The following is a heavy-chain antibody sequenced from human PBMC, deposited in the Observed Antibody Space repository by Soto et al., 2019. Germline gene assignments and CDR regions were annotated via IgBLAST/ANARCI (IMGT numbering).Heavy chain of an antibody. V-gene: IGHV4-59*01. CDR1: GGSISSYY. J-gene: IGHJ3*02. D-gene: IGHD5-12*01. CDR2: IYYSGST. CDR3: ARVIAYSGYSDAFDI. Sequence: QVQLQESGPGLVKPSETLSPTCTVSGGSISSYYWSWIRQPPGKGLEWIGYIYYSGSTNYNPSLKSRVTISVDTSKNQFSLKLSSVTAADTAVYYCARVIAYSGYSDAFDIWGQGTMVTVSS.